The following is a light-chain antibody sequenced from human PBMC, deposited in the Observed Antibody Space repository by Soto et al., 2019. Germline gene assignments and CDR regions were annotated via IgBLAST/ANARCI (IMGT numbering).Light chain of an antibody. CDR3: AAWDDGLNGYV. CDR2: YDD. Sequence: QAVVTQPPSVSEAPRQRVTISCSGSSSNIGNNAVNWYQQLPGKAPKLLIYYDDLLPSGVSDRFSGSESGTSASLAISGLQSEDEADYYCAAWDDGLNGYVFGTGTKLTVL. J-gene: IGLJ1*01. CDR1: SSNIGNNA. V-gene: IGLV1-36*01.